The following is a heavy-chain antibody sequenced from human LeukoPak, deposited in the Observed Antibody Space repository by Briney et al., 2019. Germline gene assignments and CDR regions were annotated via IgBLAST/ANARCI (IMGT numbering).Heavy chain of an antibody. CDR1: GFTFSSCE. D-gene: IGHD1-1*01. CDR2: ISTGGSTI. Sequence: GGSLRLSCAASGFTFSSCEMNWVRQAPGKGLEWVSYISTGGSTIYYADSVKGRFTISRDNAKNSLYLQMNSLRAEDTAVYYCARGPKYIASTGPHYFDYWGQGTLVTVSS. V-gene: IGHV3-48*03. J-gene: IGHJ4*02. CDR3: ARGPKYIASTGPHYFDY.